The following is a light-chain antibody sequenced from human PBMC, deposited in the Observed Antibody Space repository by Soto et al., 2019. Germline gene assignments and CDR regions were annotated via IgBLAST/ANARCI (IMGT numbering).Light chain of an antibody. CDR1: QSVSSSY. CDR2: GAS. CDR3: HPYGSPPLT. V-gene: IGKV3-20*01. Sequence: EIVLTQSPGTLSLSPGERATLSCRASQSVSSSYLAWYQQKPGQAPRLLIYGASSRATGIPDRFSGSGPRTDFPPTIRRLEPEAFTVYYSHPYGSPPLTFGPATKVDIK. J-gene: IGKJ3*01.